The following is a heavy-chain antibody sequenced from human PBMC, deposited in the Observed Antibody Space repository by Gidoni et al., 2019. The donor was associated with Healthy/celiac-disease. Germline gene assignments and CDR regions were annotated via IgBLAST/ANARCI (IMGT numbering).Heavy chain of an antibody. V-gene: IGHV3-21*01. J-gene: IGHJ4*02. CDR1: GFPFSSYS. CDR3: ARAGYSSSHKDY. Sequence: EVQLVESGGGLVKPGGSLRLSCADSGFPFSSYSMNWVRQAPGKGLEWVSSISSSSSYIYYADSVKGRFTISRDNAKNSLYLQMNSLRAEDTAVYYCARAGYSSSHKDYWGQGTLVTVSS. D-gene: IGHD6-13*01. CDR2: ISSSSSYI.